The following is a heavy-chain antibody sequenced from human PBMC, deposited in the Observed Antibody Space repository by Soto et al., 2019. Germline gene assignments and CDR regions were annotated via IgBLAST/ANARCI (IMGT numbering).Heavy chain of an antibody. CDR3: ARDRPEYYYGMDV. CDR2: INAGNGNT. V-gene: IGHV1-3*01. Sequence: GASVKVSCKASGYTFTSYTILWLRQAPGQRMEWTGWINAGNGNTKYPQKFQGRVTITRDTSASTAYMELSSLRSEDTAVYYCARDRPEYYYGMDVWGQGTTVTVSS. J-gene: IGHJ6*02. CDR1: GYTFTSYT.